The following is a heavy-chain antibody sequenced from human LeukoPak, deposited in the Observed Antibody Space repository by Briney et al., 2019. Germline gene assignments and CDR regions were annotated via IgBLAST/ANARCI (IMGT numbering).Heavy chain of an antibody. CDR3: ARDQLQAYYYYGMDV. D-gene: IGHD4-11*01. CDR1: GGTFSSYA. J-gene: IGHJ6*02. Sequence: SVKVSCKASGGTFSSYAISWVRQAPGQGLEWMGRIIPILGIANYAQKFQGRVTITADKSTSTAYMELSSLRSEDTAVYYCARDQLQAYYYYGMDVWGQGTTVTVSS. CDR2: IIPILGIA. V-gene: IGHV1-69*04.